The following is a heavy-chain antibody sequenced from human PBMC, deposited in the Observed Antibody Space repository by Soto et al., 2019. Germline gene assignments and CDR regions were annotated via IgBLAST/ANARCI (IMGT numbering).Heavy chain of an antibody. D-gene: IGHD5-12*01. CDR3: AKDGGADGYFGNWLDP. Sequence: QVHLVQSGAEVKKPGSSVNVSCKAAGGTFSNYAITWVRQAPGQGLEWVGRITPIFGTTNVAQKFQGRVTITADESTTTAYMELSGLRSDATAVYYCAKDGGADGYFGNWLDPWGQGTLVTVSS. J-gene: IGHJ5*02. V-gene: IGHV1-69*15. CDR1: GGTFSNYA. CDR2: ITPIFGTT.